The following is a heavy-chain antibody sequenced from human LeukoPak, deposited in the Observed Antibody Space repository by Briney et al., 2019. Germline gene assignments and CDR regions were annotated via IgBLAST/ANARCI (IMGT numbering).Heavy chain of an antibody. D-gene: IGHD5-12*01. CDR1: GGSIRSSSYY. CDR3: AKSNGYGLIDY. V-gene: IGHV4-39*01. J-gene: IGHJ4*02. Sequence: SETLSLTCTVSGGSIRSSSYYWGWVRQSPGKGLEWIGNIYSSGNTYYNASLKSRVTMYIDTSKNQFSLKLSSVTAADTAMYYCAKSNGYGLIDYWGQGTLVTVSS. CDR2: IYSSGNT.